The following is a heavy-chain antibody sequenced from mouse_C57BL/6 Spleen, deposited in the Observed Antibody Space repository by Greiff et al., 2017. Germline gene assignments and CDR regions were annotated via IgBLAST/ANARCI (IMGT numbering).Heavy chain of an antibody. CDR2: INPNNGGT. D-gene: IGHD2-10*01. J-gene: IGHJ2*01. CDR1: GYTFTDYN. Sequence: IQLQQSGPELVKPGASVKMSCKASGYTFTDYNMHWVKQSHGKSLEWIGYINPNNGGTSYNQKFKGKATLTVNKSSSTAYMELRSLTSEDSAVYYCARRGPYRVKDYYFDYWGQGTTLTVSS. V-gene: IGHV1-22*01. CDR3: ARRGPYRVKDYYFDY.